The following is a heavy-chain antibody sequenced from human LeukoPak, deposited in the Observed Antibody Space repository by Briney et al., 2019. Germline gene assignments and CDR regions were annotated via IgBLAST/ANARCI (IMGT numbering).Heavy chain of an antibody. J-gene: IGHJ5*02. CDR1: GFHFSSYR. CDR2: ISGSGGST. Sequence: PGGSLRLSCAASGFHFSSYRMNWVRQPAPKGLAWVSAISGSGGSTYYADSVKGRFTISRDNSKNTLYLQMNSLRAEDTAVYYCARDFNSSGWDNWFDPWGQGTLVTVSS. CDR3: ARDFNSSGWDNWFDP. D-gene: IGHD6-19*01. V-gene: IGHV3-23*01.